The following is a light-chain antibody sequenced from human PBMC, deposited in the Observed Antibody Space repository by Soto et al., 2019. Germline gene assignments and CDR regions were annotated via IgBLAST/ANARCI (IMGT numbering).Light chain of an antibody. V-gene: IGKV1-5*03. CDR3: QHYNSYSEA. J-gene: IGKJ1*01. Sequence: EIQMTQSPSTLSGSVGDRVTITCRASQTIISWLAWYQQKPGKAPKLLIYKASTLKSGVPSRFSGSGSGTEFTLTISSLQPDDFATYYCQHYNSYSEAFGQGTKVAIK. CDR2: KAS. CDR1: QTIISW.